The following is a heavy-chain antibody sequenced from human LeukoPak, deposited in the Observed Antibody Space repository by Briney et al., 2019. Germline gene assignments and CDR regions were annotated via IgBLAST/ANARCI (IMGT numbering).Heavy chain of an antibody. CDR3: ARTIAVAGPFDY. V-gene: IGHV6-1*01. J-gene: IGHJ4*02. Sequence: SQTLSLTCAISGDSVSSNSAAWNWIRQSPSRGLEWLGRTYYRSKWYNDYAVSVKSRITINPDTSKNQFSLHLNSVTPADTAVYSCARTIAVAGPFDYWGQGILVTVSS. D-gene: IGHD6-19*01. CDR2: TYYRSKWYN. CDR1: GDSVSSNSAA.